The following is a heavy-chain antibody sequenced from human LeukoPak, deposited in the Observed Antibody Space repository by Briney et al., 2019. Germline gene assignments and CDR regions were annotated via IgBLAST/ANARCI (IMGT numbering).Heavy chain of an antibody. V-gene: IGHV3-64D*06. CDR1: GFTFSSYA. CDR3: TSGGAAAGTL. J-gene: IGHJ4*02. D-gene: IGHD6-13*01. Sequence: GSLRLSCSASGFTFSSYAMHWVRQAPGKGLEYVSAISSNGGSTYYADSVKGRFTISRDNSKNTLYLQMSSLRAEDTAVYYCTSGGAAAGTLWGQGTLVTVSS. CDR2: ISSNGGST.